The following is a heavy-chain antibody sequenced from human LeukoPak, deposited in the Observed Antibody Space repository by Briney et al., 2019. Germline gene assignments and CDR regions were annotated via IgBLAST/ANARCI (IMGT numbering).Heavy chain of an antibody. D-gene: IGHD3-22*01. CDR3: ARVGYYDSSGYYFDYYYYGMDV. CDR2: ISAYNGDT. CDR1: GYTFTSYG. Sequence: ASVKVSCTASGYTFTSYGFSWVRQAPGQGLEWMGWISAYNGDTNYAQKLQGRVTMTTDTSTSTAYMELRSLRSDDPAVYYCARVGYYDSSGYYFDYYYYGMDVWGQGTTVTVSS. V-gene: IGHV1-18*01. J-gene: IGHJ6*02.